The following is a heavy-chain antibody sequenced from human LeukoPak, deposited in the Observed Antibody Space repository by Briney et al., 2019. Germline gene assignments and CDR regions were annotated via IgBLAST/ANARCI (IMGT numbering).Heavy chain of an antibody. D-gene: IGHD3-10*01. V-gene: IGHV4-59*01. CDR1: GGSISSYY. CDR2: IFYTGST. CDR3: AEGLPGYYGSGSSFDY. J-gene: IGHJ4*02. Sequence: SETLSLTCAVYGGSISSYYWSWIRQPPGKGLEWIGYIFYTGSTNYHPSLKSRVTISVDTSKNQFSLKLSSVTAADTAVYYCAEGLPGYYGSGSSFDYWGQGTLVTVSS.